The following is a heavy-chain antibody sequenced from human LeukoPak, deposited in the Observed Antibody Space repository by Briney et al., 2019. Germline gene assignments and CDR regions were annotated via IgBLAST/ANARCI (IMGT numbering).Heavy chain of an antibody. V-gene: IGHV1-2*04. D-gene: IGHD3-16*02. CDR3: ARQGVFGGVIVMAFDY. CDR1: GYTFTGYY. J-gene: IGHJ4*02. CDR2: INPNSGGT. Sequence: ASVKVSCKASGYTFTGYYMHWVRQAPGQGLEWMGWINPNSGGTNYAQKFQGWVTMTRDTSISTAYMELSRLRSDDTAVYYCARQGVFGGVIVMAFDYWGQGTLVTVSS.